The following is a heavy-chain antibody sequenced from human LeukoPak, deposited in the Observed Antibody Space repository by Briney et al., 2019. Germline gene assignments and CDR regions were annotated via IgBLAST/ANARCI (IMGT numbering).Heavy chain of an antibody. Sequence: GGSLRLSCAASGFIFNTYWMHWVRQAPGKGLVWVSSINTDGSDTTYADSAKGRFTISRDNAKSTMYLQMNSLRAEDTAVYYCASGSGTRGDYWGQGTLVTVSS. CDR1: GFIFNTYW. CDR3: ASGSGTRGDY. D-gene: IGHD2-8*01. J-gene: IGHJ4*02. CDR2: INTDGSDT. V-gene: IGHV3-74*01.